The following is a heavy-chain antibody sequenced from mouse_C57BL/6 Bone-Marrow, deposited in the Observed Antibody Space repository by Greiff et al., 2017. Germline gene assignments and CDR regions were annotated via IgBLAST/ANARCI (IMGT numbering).Heavy chain of an antibody. J-gene: IGHJ3*01. Sequence: EVKLQESGGGLVQPKGSLKLSCAASGFSFNTYAMNWVRQAPGKGLEWVARIRSKSNNYATYYADSVKDRVTISRDDSESMLYLQMNNLKTEDTAMYYCVRHGDLAYWGQGTLVTVSA. V-gene: IGHV10-1*01. CDR2: IRSKSNNYAT. CDR1: GFSFNTYA. CDR3: VRHGDLAY. D-gene: IGHD3-3*01.